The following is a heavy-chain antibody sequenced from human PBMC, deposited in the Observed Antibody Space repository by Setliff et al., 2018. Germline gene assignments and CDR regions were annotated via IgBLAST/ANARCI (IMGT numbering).Heavy chain of an antibody. CDR3: ARMTGFLYMDV. CDR2: IYYGGNT. D-gene: IGHD3-3*01. J-gene: IGHJ6*03. V-gene: IGHV4-39*07. Sequence: SETLSLTCTVSGGSISSSSYYWGWIRQPPGKGLEWIGSIYYGGNTYYNPSLKSRVTMSVDTSKSQFFLKLNSVTAADTAVYYCARMTGFLYMDVWGKGTPVTVS. CDR1: GGSISSSSYY.